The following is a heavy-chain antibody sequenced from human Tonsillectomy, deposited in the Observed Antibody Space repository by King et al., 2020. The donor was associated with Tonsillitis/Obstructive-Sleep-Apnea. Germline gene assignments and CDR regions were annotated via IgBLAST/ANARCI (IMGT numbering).Heavy chain of an antibody. CDR2: IIPMIGIT. CDR1: GGTFNSYG. J-gene: IGHJ4*02. Sequence: QLVQSGAEVKKPGSSVKVSCKASGGTFNSYGITWVRQAPGQGLEWMGRIIPMIGITNYAQKLQDRVTITADKSTSTAYMELNRLRYEDTAVYYCARDQGYCSTSICYKPFDYWGQGTPVTVSS. CDR3: ARDQGYCSTSICYKPFDY. D-gene: IGHD2-2*02. V-gene: IGHV1-69*09.